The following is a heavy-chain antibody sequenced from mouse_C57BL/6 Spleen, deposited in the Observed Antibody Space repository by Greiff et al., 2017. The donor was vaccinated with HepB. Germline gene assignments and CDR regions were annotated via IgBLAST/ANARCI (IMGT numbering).Heavy chain of an antibody. V-gene: IGHV1-52*01. Sequence: VQLQQPGAELVRPGSSVKLSCKASGYTFTSYWMHWVKQRPIQGLEWIGNIDPSDSETHYNQKFKDKATLTVDKSSSTAYMQLSSLTSEDSAVYYCARGPTMVTYYFDYWGQGTTLTVSS. CDR2: IDPSDSET. D-gene: IGHD2-2*01. CDR3: ARGPTMVTYYFDY. CDR1: GYTFTSYW. J-gene: IGHJ2*01.